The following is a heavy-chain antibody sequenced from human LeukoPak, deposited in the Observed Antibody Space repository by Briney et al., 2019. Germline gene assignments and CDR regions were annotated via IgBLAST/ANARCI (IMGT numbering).Heavy chain of an antibody. CDR3: AKAQRWLQKGDWFDP. Sequence: GGSLRLSCAASGFTFSSYGMHWVRQAPGKGLEWVAFIRYDGSNKYYADSVKGRFTISRDNSKNTLYLQMNSLRAEDTAVYYCAKAQRWLQKGDWFDPWGQGTLVTVSS. D-gene: IGHD5-24*01. CDR1: GFTFSSYG. V-gene: IGHV3-30*02. CDR2: IRYDGSNK. J-gene: IGHJ5*02.